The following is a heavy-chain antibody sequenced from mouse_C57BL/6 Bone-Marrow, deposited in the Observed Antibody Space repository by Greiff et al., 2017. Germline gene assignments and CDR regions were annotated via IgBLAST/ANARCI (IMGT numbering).Heavy chain of an antibody. Sequence: VKLVESGPGLVAPSQSLSITCTVSGFSLTSYAISWVRQPPGKGLEWLGVIWTGGGTNYNSALKSRLSISKDNSKSQVFLKMNSLQTDDTARYYCARSNYGSSPYYFDYWGQGTTLTVSS. D-gene: IGHD1-1*01. CDR1: GFSLTSYA. CDR2: IWTGGGT. CDR3: ARSNYGSSPYYFDY. J-gene: IGHJ2*01. V-gene: IGHV2-9-1*01.